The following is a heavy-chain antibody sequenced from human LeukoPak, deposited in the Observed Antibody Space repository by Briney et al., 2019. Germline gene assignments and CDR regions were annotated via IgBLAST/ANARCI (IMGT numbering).Heavy chain of an antibody. D-gene: IGHD6-19*01. Sequence: GASVKVSCKASGYTFTSYGISWVRQAPGQGLEWMGWISAYNGNTNYAQKLQGRVTMTTDTSTSTAYMELRSLRSDDTAVYYCARDMGIAVAGVLWYWGLGTLVTVSS. J-gene: IGHJ4*02. CDR1: GYTFTSYG. V-gene: IGHV1-18*04. CDR3: ARDMGIAVAGVLWY. CDR2: ISAYNGNT.